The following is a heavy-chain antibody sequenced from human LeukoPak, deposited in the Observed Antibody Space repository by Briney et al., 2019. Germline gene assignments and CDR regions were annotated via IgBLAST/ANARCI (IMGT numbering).Heavy chain of an antibody. J-gene: IGHJ4*02. CDR2: IYHSGST. D-gene: IGHD5-18*01. Sequence: PSETLSLTCAVSGGSISSSNWWSWVRQPPGKGLEWIGEIYHSGSTNYNPSLKSRVTISVDKSKNQFSLKLSSVTAADTAVYYCARFYSYGTGYYFDYWGQGTLVTVSS. V-gene: IGHV4-4*02. CDR3: ARFYSYGTGYYFDY. CDR1: GGSISSSNW.